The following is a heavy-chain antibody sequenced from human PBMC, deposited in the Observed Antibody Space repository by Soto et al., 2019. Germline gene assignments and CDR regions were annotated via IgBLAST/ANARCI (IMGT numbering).Heavy chain of an antibody. J-gene: IGHJ4*02. CDR2: MNPNSGNQ. Sequence: AAVKVSCKAAGYTFTSYDMNWVRQASGQGLEWMGWMNPNSGNQGSAQKFQGRVTMTRSTSINTAYMELSSLRSEDTAVYYCARGQNYYDSSGYNDYWGQGTPVTVSS. D-gene: IGHD3-22*01. CDR1: GYTFTSYD. CDR3: ARGQNYYDSSGYNDY. V-gene: IGHV1-8*01.